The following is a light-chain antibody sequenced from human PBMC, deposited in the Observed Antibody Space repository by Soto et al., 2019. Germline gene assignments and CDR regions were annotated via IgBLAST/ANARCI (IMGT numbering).Light chain of an antibody. V-gene: IGKV3-20*01. CDR3: QQYVNSPEWT. J-gene: IGKJ1*01. CDR2: GTS. Sequence: EIVLTQSPGTLSLSPGERATLSCRASQSVSSSYLAWYQQKPGQAPRLLIYGTSSRATGIPDRFSGSGSGTDFTLTISRLEPEDFAVYYCQQYVNSPEWTFGQGTKVEIK. CDR1: QSVSSSY.